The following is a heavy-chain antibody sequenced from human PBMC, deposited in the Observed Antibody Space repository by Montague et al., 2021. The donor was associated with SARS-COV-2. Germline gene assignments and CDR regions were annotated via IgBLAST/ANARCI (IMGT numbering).Heavy chain of an antibody. V-gene: IGHV4-34*01. CDR2: INHSGST. Sequence: SETLSLTCAVRGGSFTNYYWNWIRQSPGKGLETLGEINHSGSTNYNPSLKSRVTISVDMSKSQVSLDLTSVTAADTAIYYCARARGRTGWFDSWGQGIQVTVSS. J-gene: IGHJ5*01. CDR3: ARARGRTGWFDS. CDR1: GGSFTNYY. D-gene: IGHD3-10*01.